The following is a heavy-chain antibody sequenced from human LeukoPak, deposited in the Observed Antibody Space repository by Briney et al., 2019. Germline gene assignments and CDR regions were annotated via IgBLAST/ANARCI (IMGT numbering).Heavy chain of an antibody. CDR3: AKGPYSYGNERPYYFDY. V-gene: IGHV3-23*01. CDR2: ISGSGGST. D-gene: IGHD5-18*01. J-gene: IGHJ4*02. Sequence: GGSLRLSCAASGFTFSSYAMSWVRQAPGKGLEWVSAISGSGGSTYYADSVKGRFTISRDNSKNTLYLQMNSLGAEDTAVYYCAKGPYSYGNERPYYFDYWGQGTLVTVSS. CDR1: GFTFSSYA.